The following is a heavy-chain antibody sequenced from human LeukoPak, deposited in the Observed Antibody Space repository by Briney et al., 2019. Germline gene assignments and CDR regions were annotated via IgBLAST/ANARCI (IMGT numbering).Heavy chain of an antibody. CDR3: ARVGGIVVVPAARTYYMDV. J-gene: IGHJ6*03. CDR2: ISSSSSYI. Sequence: PGGSLRLSCAASGFTFSSYSMNWVRQAPGKGLGWVSSISSSSSYIYYADSVKGRFTISRDNAKNSLYLQMNSLRAEDTAVYYCARVGGIVVVPAARTYYMDVWGKGTTVTVSS. V-gene: IGHV3-21*01. D-gene: IGHD2-2*01. CDR1: GFTFSSYS.